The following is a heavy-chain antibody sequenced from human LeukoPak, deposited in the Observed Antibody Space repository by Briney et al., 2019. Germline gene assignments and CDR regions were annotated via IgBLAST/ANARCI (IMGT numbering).Heavy chain of an antibody. Sequence: GGSLRLSCAASGFTFDDYAMHWVRQAPGKGLEWVSGINWNSGNICYADSVKGRFTISRDNAKNSLYLQMNSLRTEDTALYYCAKDRSLDGDYVFDDWGQGTLVTVSS. CDR3: AKDRSLDGDYVFDD. CDR2: INWNSGNI. J-gene: IGHJ4*02. V-gene: IGHV3-9*01. CDR1: GFTFDDYA. D-gene: IGHD4-17*01.